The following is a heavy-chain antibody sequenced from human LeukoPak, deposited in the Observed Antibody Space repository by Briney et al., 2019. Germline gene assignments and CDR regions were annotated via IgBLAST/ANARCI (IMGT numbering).Heavy chain of an antibody. CDR2: VHWSDHK. CDR3: ARIRDGAGDL. Sequence: ESGPALVKPTQTLTLTCTFSEFSLSTSGMSVSWIRKPPVKALEWLARVHWSDHKSYNSSLKTRLNISRDPSKHQVLLTMSNMDPVDTATSYFARIRDGAGDLWGGGTLVTVSS. J-gene: IGHJ4*02. D-gene: IGHD6-19*01. CDR1: EFSLSTSGMS. V-gene: IGHV2-70*11.